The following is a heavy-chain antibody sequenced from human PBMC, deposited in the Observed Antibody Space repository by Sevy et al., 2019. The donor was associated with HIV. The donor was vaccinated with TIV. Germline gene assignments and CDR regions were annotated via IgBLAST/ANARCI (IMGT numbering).Heavy chain of an antibody. J-gene: IGHJ3*02. V-gene: IGHV1-24*01. D-gene: IGHD6-19*01. CDR1: GYTLTELS. CDR2: FDPEDGET. Sequence: ASVKVSCKVSGYTLTELSMHWVRQAPGKGLEWMGGFDPEDGETIYAQKFQGRVTMTEDTSTDTAYMELSSLGSEDTAVYYCATDSSGWRDAFDSWGQGTMVTVSS. CDR3: ATDSSGWRDAFDS.